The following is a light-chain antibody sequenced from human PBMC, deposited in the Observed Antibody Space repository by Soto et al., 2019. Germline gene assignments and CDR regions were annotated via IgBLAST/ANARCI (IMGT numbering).Light chain of an antibody. V-gene: IGKV2-30*01. CDR2: RVS. CDR1: QSLVYSDGDTY. CDR3: IQGTHWPYT. J-gene: IGKJ2*01. Sequence: DVVLTQSPLSLPVTLGQPASISCRSSQSLVYSDGDTYLNWFQQRPGQSPRRLIYRVSNRDSGVPDRFSGSESGTDFTLKISRVEAEDVGIYYCIQGTHWPYTIGQGTKLEIK.